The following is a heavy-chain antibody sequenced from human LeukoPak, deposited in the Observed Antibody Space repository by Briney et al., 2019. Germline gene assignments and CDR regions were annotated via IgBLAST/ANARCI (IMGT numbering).Heavy chain of an antibody. J-gene: IGHJ6*03. CDR1: GGSISSYY. CDR2: IYCSGST. Sequence: SSETLSLTCTVSGGSISSYYWSWIRQPPGKGLEWIGYIYCSGSTNYNPSLKSRVTISVDTSKNQFSLKLSSVIAADTAVYYCARTTEGYYSSASCFGFSYSYYMDVWGKGTTVTISS. D-gene: IGHD2-2*01. V-gene: IGHV4-59*01. CDR3: ARTTEGYYSSASCFGFSYSYYMDV.